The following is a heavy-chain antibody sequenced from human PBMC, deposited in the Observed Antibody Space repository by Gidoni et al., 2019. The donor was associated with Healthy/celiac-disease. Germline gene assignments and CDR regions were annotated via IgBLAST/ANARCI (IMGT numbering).Heavy chain of an antibody. CDR3: ATPMYSGSYYGLDY. V-gene: IGHV1-69*18. D-gene: IGHD1-26*01. CDR2: IIPIFGKA. Sequence: QVQLVQSGAEVKKPGSSVKVSCKASGGTFSSYAISWVRQAPGQGLEWMGRIIPIFGKANYAQKFQGRVTITADETTSKAYMELSSLRSEDTAVYYCATPMYSGSYYGLDYWGQGTLVTVSS. J-gene: IGHJ4*02. CDR1: GGTFSSYA.